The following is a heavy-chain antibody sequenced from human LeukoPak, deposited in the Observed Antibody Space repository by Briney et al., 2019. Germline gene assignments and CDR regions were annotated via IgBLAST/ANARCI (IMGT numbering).Heavy chain of an antibody. CDR2: IIPIFGTA. D-gene: IGHD2-21*02. V-gene: IGHV1-69*13. Sequence: ASVKVSCKASGGTFSSYAISWVRQAPGQGLEWMGRIIPIFGTANYAQKFQGRVTITADESTSTAYMELSSLRSEDTAVYYCARGGDYTKIFDYWGQGTLVTVSS. CDR1: GGTFSSYA. J-gene: IGHJ4*02. CDR3: ARGGDYTKIFDY.